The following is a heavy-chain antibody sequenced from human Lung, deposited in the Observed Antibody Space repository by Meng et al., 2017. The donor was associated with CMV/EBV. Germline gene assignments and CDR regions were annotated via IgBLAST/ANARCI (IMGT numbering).Heavy chain of an antibody. J-gene: IGHJ4*02. D-gene: IGHD3-22*01. CDR2: MNPTSGNT. CDR1: GYTFTNHD. CDR3: ASPDGHDRNLNY. Sequence: ASXXVSXKVSGYTFTNHDIHWVRQATGQGLEWMGWMNPTSGNTGYAQKLQGRVTMTRNTSTGTAYMELTSLRSEDTAVYYCASPDGHDRNLNYWGQGTLVTVSS. V-gene: IGHV1-8*01.